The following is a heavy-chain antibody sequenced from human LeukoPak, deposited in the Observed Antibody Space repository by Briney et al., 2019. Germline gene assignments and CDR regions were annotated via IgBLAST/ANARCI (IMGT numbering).Heavy chain of an antibody. CDR2: INHDGIT. V-gene: IGHV4-34*01. J-gene: IGHJ6*03. CDR1: GGSFRNYY. D-gene: IGHD2-15*01. CDR3: ATYTCSGGSCYGYYVDV. Sequence: SETLSLTCAVYGGSFRNYYWTWIRQSPGEGLEWIGEINHDGITNYNPPLKSRVTISADTSKNQFSLYLNSVTVADTAVYYCATYTCSGGSCYGYYVDVWGNGTTVTVSS.